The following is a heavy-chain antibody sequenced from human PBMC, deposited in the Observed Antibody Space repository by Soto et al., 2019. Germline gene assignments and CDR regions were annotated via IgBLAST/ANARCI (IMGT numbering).Heavy chain of an antibody. Sequence: PGGSLRLSCAASGFTFSSYAMHWVRQGPGKGLEWVAVISYDGSNRYYADSVKGRFTISRDNSKNTLYLQMNSLRAEDTAVYYCARELAPSWGAHYYYYYGMDVWGQGTTVTVSS. D-gene: IGHD7-27*01. V-gene: IGHV3-30-3*01. CDR3: ARELAPSWGAHYYYYYGMDV. CDR1: GFTFSSYA. J-gene: IGHJ6*02. CDR2: ISYDGSNR.